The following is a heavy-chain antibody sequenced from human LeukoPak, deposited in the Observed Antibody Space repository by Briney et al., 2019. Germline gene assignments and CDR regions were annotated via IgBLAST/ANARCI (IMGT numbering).Heavy chain of an antibody. CDR3: ARGLFPFFSSGYSYGPRWFDP. CDR2: IYHSGNT. V-gene: IGHV4-4*02. J-gene: IGHJ5*02. Sequence: PSETLSLTCAVSGDSISSSHWWSWVRQSPGKGLEWIGEIYHSGNTNYNPSLKSRVAISLDKSSNQFSLRLTSVTAADTAVYYCARGLFPFFSSGYSYGPRWFDPWGQGTLVTVSS. CDR1: GDSISSSHW. D-gene: IGHD5-18*01.